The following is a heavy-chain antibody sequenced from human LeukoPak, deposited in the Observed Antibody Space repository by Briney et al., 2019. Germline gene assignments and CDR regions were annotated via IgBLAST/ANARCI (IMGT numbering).Heavy chain of an antibody. CDR3: ARSPVTRTYYYYGMDV. J-gene: IGHJ6*04. V-gene: IGHV1-3*01. Sequence: ASVKVSCKASGYTFTSYAMHWVRQAPGQRREWMGWINAGNGNTKYSQKFQGRVTITRDTSASTAYMELRSLRSEDTAVYYCARSPVTRTYYYYGMDVWGKGTTVTVSS. CDR1: GYTFTSYA. CDR2: INAGNGNT. D-gene: IGHD4-17*01.